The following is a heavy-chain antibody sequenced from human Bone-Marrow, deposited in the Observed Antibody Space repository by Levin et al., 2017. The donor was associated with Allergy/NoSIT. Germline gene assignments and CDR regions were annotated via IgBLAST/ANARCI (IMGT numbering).Heavy chain of an antibody. CDR3: ARPRHTAMVASWFDP. D-gene: IGHD5-18*01. V-gene: IGHV4-39*01. CDR1: GGSISSSSYY. Sequence: SETLSLTCTVSGGSISSSSYYWGWIRQPPGKGLEWIGSIYYSGSTYYNPSLKSRVTISVDTSKNQFSLKLSSVTAADTAVYYCARPRHTAMVASWFDPWGQGTLVTVSS. CDR2: IYYSGST. J-gene: IGHJ5*02.